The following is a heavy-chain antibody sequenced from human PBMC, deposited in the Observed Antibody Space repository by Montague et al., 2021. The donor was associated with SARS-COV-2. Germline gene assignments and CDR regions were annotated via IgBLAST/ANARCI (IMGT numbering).Heavy chain of an antibody. CDR3: VRYSGWFYFDF. Sequence: CAISGDSVASNRVAWSWNRQTPSRGSERLGRTYYRSKWYSDYAPSVRGRLTVNPDASKNEFSLELNYVTPEDTAVYYCVRYSGWFYFDFWGQGTLVTVSS. V-gene: IGHV6-1*01. CDR2: TYYRSKWYS. D-gene: IGHD6-19*01. J-gene: IGHJ4*02. CDR1: GDSVASNRVA.